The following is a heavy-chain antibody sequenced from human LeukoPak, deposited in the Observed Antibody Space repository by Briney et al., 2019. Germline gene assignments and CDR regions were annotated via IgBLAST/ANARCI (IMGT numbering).Heavy chain of an antibody. CDR3: ARADVDIVTYFDY. V-gene: IGHV3-48*01. Sequence: GGSLRLSCAASGFTFSSYSMNWVRQAPGKGLEWVSYISSSSSTIYYADSVKGRFTISRDDAKNSLYLQMNSLRAEDTAVYYCARADVDIVTYFDYWGQGTLVTVSS. CDR2: ISSSSSTI. CDR1: GFTFSSYS. J-gene: IGHJ4*02. D-gene: IGHD5-12*01.